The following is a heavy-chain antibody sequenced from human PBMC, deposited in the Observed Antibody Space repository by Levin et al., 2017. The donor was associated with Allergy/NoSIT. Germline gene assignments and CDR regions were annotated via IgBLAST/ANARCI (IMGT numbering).Heavy chain of an antibody. J-gene: IGHJ4*02. CDR3: ATVEGLFCSGVSCSYSFHY. Sequence: SCAVSGGSISTDNWWSWIRQPAGKGLEWIGEIYRSGDTNHNPSLRSRVTMSVDKSKNHFSLKLSSVTAADTAVYYCATVEGLFCSGVSCSYSFHYWGQGALVTVSS. V-gene: IGHV4-4*02. CDR1: GGSISTDNW. CDR2: IYRSGDT. D-gene: IGHD3-9*01.